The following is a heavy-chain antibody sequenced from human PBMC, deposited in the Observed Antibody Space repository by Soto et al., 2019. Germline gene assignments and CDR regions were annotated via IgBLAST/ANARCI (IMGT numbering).Heavy chain of an antibody. CDR3: ARLGYDSSGYLDFDY. Sequence: SETLSLTCAVAGGSISSSNWWSWVRQPPGKGLEWIGEIYHSGSTNYNPSLKSRVTISVDKSKNQFSLKLSSVTAADTAVYYCARLGYDSSGYLDFDYWGQGTLVTVSS. D-gene: IGHD3-22*01. CDR2: IYHSGST. CDR1: GGSISSSNW. V-gene: IGHV4-4*02. J-gene: IGHJ4*02.